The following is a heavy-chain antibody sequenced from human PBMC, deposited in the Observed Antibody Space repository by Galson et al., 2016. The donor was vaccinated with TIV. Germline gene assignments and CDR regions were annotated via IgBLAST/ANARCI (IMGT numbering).Heavy chain of an antibody. Sequence: SVKVSCKASGYTFTGYFMHWVRQAPGQGLEWMGWINPNSGCTNYAQKFQGRVTMTRDTSISTAYMELSSLISDDTAMYFCARAPTLIVATIYWYFDLWGRGTLVTVSS. CDR2: INPNSGCT. V-gene: IGHV1-2*02. J-gene: IGHJ2*01. D-gene: IGHD5-12*01. CDR3: ARAPTLIVATIYWYFDL. CDR1: GYTFTGYF.